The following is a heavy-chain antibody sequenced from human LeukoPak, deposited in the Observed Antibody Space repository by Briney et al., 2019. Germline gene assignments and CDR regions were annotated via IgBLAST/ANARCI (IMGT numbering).Heavy chain of an antibody. CDR3: ARQGDIVVVPAAIGAFDI. CDR1: GYSFTSYW. J-gene: IGHJ3*02. CDR2: IYPGDSDT. V-gene: IGHV5-51*01. D-gene: IGHD2-2*01. Sequence: GESLKISCKGSGYSFTSYWIGWVRQMPGKGLEWMGIIYPGDSDTRYSPSFQGQVTISADKSISTAYLQWSSLKASDTAMYYCARQGDIVVVPAAIGAFDIWGQGTMVTVSS.